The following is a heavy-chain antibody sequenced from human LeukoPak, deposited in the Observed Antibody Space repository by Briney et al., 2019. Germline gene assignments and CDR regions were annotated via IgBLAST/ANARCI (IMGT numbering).Heavy chain of an antibody. D-gene: IGHD3-10*01. CDR1: GDSIISSSYY. CDR2: IYYSGST. CDR3: ARTGGANPTWFTYYFDY. V-gene: IGHV4-39*01. J-gene: IGHJ4*02. Sequence: SETLSLTCTVSGDSIISSSYYWGWIRRSPGKGLECIGSIYYSGSTYYNPSLKSRVTISADTSKNQFSLKLSSVTAADTAVYYCARTGGANPTWFTYYFDYWGQGTLVTVSS.